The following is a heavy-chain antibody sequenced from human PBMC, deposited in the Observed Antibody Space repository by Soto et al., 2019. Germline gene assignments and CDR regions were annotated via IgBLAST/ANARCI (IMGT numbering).Heavy chain of an antibody. CDR1: GGSFSGYY. J-gene: IGHJ6*02. V-gene: IGHV4-34*01. Sequence: SETLSLTCAVYGGSFSGYYWSWIRQPPGTGLEWIGEINHSGSTNYNPSLKSRVTISVDTSKNQFSLKLSSVTAADTAVYYCARGKPVTTISYYYGMDVWGQGTTVTVSS. CDR3: ARGKPVTTISYYYGMDV. D-gene: IGHD4-17*01. CDR2: INHSGST.